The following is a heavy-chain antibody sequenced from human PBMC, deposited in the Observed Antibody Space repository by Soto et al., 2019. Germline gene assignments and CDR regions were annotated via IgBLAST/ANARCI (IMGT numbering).Heavy chain of an antibody. V-gene: IGHV1-18*01. CDR3: ARAGGSSWYLWFDP. J-gene: IGHJ5*02. Sequence: ASVEASCKASGYAFTSCGISWVRQAPGQGLEWMGWISAYNGNTNYAQKLQGRVTMTTDTSTSTAYMELRSLRSDDTAVYYCARAGGSSWYLWFDPWGQGTLVTVSS. D-gene: IGHD6-13*01. CDR2: ISAYNGNT. CDR1: GYAFTSCG.